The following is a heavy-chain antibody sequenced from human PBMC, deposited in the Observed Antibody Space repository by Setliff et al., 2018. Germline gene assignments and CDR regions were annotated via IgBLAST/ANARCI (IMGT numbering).Heavy chain of an antibody. CDR3: ARDASASDGRNAFDI. J-gene: IGHJ3*02. V-gene: IGHV4-39*07. Sequence: SETLSLTCTVPGGSISDKGYFWGWDRQPPGKGLEWIGNIYFGGNTYFNPSFKSRVTMSIDTSNSQFSLKLSSVTAADTAIYYCARDASASDGRNAFDIWGQGTMVTVSS. CDR1: GGSISDKGYF. CDR2: IYFGGNT. D-gene: IGHD1-26*01.